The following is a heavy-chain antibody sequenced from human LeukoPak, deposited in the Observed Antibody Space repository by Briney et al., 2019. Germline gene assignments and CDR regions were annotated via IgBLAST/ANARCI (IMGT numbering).Heavy chain of an antibody. CDR2: ISAYNGKT. CDR3: AREQHLVQPFDY. CDR1: GYTFTSYG. V-gene: IGHV1-18*01. Sequence: ASVKVSCKASGYTFTSYGISWVRQAPGQGREWMGWISAYNGKTNYAQKLQCRVTMTTDTSTSTAYMKLRSLRSDDTAVYYCAREQHLVQPFDYWGQGTLVTVSS. D-gene: IGHD6-13*01. J-gene: IGHJ4*02.